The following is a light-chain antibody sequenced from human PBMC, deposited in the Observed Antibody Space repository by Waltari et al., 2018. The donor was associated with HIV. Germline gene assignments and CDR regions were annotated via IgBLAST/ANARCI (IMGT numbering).Light chain of an antibody. CDR2: EVS. V-gene: IGLV2-14*01. CDR1: PSHLGAYTY. CDR3: GSFSTISTLI. Sequence: QSALTQPASVPASPGQSLTLSCTGSPSHLGAYTYASWYPQGPGKAPKLIIYEVSNRPSVVSNRFSGSKSGNTASLTISGLQPEDEADYFCGSFSTISTLIFGGGTKVTVL. J-gene: IGLJ2*01.